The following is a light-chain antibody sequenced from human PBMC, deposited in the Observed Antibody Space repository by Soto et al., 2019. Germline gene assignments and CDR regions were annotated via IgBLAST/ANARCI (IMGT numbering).Light chain of an antibody. CDR1: QSISSW. CDR2: DAS. J-gene: IGKJ2*01. Sequence: DIQMTQSPSTLSASVGDRVTITCRASQSISSWLAWYQQKPGKAPKRLIYDASSLESGVPSRFSGSASRTEFTLTISSLQPDDFATYCWQQYNSYLYTFGQGTKLEIK. CDR3: QQYNSYLYT. V-gene: IGKV1-5*01.